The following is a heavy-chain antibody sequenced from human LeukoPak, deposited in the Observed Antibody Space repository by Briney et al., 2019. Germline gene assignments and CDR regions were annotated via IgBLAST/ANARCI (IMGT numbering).Heavy chain of an antibody. CDR1: GGSISSYY. J-gene: IGHJ3*02. D-gene: IGHD4-17*01. Sequence: SETLSLTCTVSGGSISSYYWSWIRQPPGKGLEWIGYIYYSGSTNYNPSLKSRVTISVDTSKNQFSLKLSSVTAADTAVYYCARAYGDYLDAFDIWGQGTMVTVSS. CDR3: ARAYGDYLDAFDI. CDR2: IYYSGST. V-gene: IGHV4-59*01.